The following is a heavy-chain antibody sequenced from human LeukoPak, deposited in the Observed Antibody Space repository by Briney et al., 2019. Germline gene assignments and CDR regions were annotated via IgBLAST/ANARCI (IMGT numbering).Heavy chain of an antibody. J-gene: IGHJ3*02. CDR3: ARDRYYYDSSGYYYVGYAFDI. D-gene: IGHD3-22*01. CDR2: LYHSGST. V-gene: IGHV4-38-2*02. CDR1: GYSISSGYY. Sequence: PSETLSLTCTVSGYSISSGYYWGWIRQPPGKGLEWTGSLYHSGSTYYNPSLKSRVTISVDTSKNQFSLKLSSVTAADTAVYYCARDRYYYDSSGYYYVGYAFDIWGQGTMVTVSS.